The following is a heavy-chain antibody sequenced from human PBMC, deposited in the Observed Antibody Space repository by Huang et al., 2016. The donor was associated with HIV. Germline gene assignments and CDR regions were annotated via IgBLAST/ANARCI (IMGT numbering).Heavy chain of an antibody. CDR3: AREAPYGSGSPFDY. Sequence: GRSLRLSCAASGFTFSSYAMHWVRQAPGKGLEWGAGISYDGSNEYYADSVKGRFTISRDISKNTLYLQMNSLRAEDTAVYYCAREAPYGSGSPFDYWGQGTLVTVSS. CDR2: ISYDGSNE. CDR1: GFTFSSYA. V-gene: IGHV3-30-3*01. J-gene: IGHJ4*02. D-gene: IGHD3-10*01.